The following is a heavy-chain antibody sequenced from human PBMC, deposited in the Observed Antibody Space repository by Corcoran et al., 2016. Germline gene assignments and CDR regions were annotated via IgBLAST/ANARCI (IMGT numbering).Heavy chain of an antibody. V-gene: IGHV3-30*18. CDR3: AKVAGGRDYDFWSGYYTGPTDY. J-gene: IGHJ4*02. Sequence: QVQLVESGGGVVQPGRSLRLSCAASGFTFSSYGMHWVRQAPGKGLEWVAVISYDGSNKYYADSVKGRFTISRDNSKNTLYLQMNSLRAEDTAVYYCAKVAGGRDYDFWSGYYTGPTDYWGQGTLVTVSS. CDR1: GFTFSSYG. CDR2: ISYDGSNK. D-gene: IGHD3-3*01.